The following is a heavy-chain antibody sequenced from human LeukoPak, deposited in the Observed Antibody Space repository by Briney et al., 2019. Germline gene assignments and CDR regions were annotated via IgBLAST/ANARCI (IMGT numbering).Heavy chain of an antibody. V-gene: IGHV3-30-3*01. CDR2: ISCDGSNK. D-gene: IGHD6-19*01. J-gene: IGHJ4*02. CDR1: GFTFSSSA. Sequence: GRSLRLSCAASGFTFSSSAMHWVRQAPDKGLEWVAVISCDGSNKYYADSVKGRFTNSRDNSKNTLYLQMNSLRADDTAVYYCARDRDSSGWYEGFDYWGQGTLVTVSS. CDR3: ARDRDSSGWYEGFDY.